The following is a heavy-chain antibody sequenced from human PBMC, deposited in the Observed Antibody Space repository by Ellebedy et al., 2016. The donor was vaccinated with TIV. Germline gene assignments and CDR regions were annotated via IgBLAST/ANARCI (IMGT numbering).Heavy chain of an antibody. Sequence: PGGSLRLSYTASGFTLNNYWMTWVRQAPGKGLEWVANINEDGTKKHYVDSVRGRFTISRDYAGNSLFLQMNSLGAEDTAVYYCARAIYGASYLWGRGTLVTVSS. CDR1: GFTLNNYW. CDR3: ARAIYGASYL. CDR2: INEDGTKK. D-gene: IGHD4-17*01. J-gene: IGHJ2*01. V-gene: IGHV3-7*01.